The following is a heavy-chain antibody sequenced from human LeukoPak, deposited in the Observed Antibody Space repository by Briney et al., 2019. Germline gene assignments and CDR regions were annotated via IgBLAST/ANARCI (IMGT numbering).Heavy chain of an antibody. V-gene: IGHV3-21*01. Sequence: GGSLRLSCAASGFTFSSYTMNWVRQAPGKGLEWASSISSSSGYIYYADSTKGRFTISRDNAKNSLYLQMNSLRAEDTAVYYCARDQKYYDILTGSNWFDPWGQGTLVTVSS. D-gene: IGHD3-9*01. CDR1: GFTFSSYT. J-gene: IGHJ5*02. CDR3: ARDQKYYDILTGSNWFDP. CDR2: ISSSSGYI.